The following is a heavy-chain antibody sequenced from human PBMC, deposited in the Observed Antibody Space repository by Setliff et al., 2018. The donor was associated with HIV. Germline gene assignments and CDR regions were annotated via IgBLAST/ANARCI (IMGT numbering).Heavy chain of an antibody. J-gene: IGHJ5*02. V-gene: IGHV1-18*01. CDR1: GYTFTSYA. CDR3: ATESIVGPTTLFAESDP. D-gene: IGHD1-26*01. CDR2: ISPYNGNT. Sequence: ASVKVSCKTSGYTFTSYAISWVRQAPGQGLEWMGWISPYNGNTNYAQKLQGRVTLTTDTATNTAYMDLSSLRSDDTAVYYCATESIVGPTTLFAESDPWGQGTLVTVSS.